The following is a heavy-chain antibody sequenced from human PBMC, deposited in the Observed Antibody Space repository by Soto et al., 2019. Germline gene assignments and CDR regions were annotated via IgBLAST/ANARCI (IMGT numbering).Heavy chain of an antibody. J-gene: IGHJ4*02. D-gene: IGHD5-18*01. CDR1: DGSISSGGYY. CDR2: IYYSGST. V-gene: IGHV4-31*03. CDR3: ARSGYSYGPNPLLY. Sequence: SETMSVTCTVSDGSISSGGYYWCRIRQHPGKGLEWIGYIYYSGSTYYNPSLKSRVTISVDTSKNQFSLKLSSVTAADTAVYYCARSGYSYGPNPLLYWGQGTLVTVSS.